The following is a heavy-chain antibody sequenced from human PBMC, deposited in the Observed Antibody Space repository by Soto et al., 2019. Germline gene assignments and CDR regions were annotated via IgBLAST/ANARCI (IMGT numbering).Heavy chain of an antibody. CDR2: ISGSGGST. CDR1: GFTFSSYA. J-gene: IGHJ4*02. V-gene: IGHV3-23*01. Sequence: GGSLRLSCAASGFTFSSYAMSWVRQAPGKGLEWVSAISGSGGSTYYADSVKGRFTISRDNSKNTLYLQMNSLRAEDTAVYYCANGRQSSNFDYDFWSGSVSAFDYWAREPWSPSPQ. D-gene: IGHD3-3*01. CDR3: ANGRQSSNFDYDFWSGSVSAFDY.